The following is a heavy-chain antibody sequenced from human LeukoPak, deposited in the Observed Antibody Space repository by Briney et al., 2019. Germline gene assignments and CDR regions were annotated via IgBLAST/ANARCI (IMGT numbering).Heavy chain of an antibody. CDR2: MNPNSGNT. D-gene: IGHD2-2*01. CDR3: ARGVGYCSSTSCKLAWFDP. Sequence: ASAKVSCKASGYTFTSYDINWVRQATGQGLEWMGWMNPNSGNTGYAQKFQGRVTITRNTSISTAYMELSSLRSEDTAVYYCARGVGYCSSTSCKLAWFDPWGQGTLVTVSS. CDR1: GYTFTSYD. V-gene: IGHV1-8*03. J-gene: IGHJ5*02.